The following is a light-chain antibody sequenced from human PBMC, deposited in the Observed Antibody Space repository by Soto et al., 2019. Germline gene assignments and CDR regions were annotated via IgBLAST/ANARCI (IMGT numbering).Light chain of an antibody. CDR1: NIGSKS. J-gene: IGLJ1*01. Sequence: SYELTQPPSVSVAPGKTARITCGGNNIGSKSVHWYQQKPGQAPVLVIYYDSDRPSGIPERFSGSNSENTATMTISRVEAGDEADYYCQVWDGSSDHYVFGIATKLTVL. CDR2: YDS. V-gene: IGLV3-21*04. CDR3: QVWDGSSDHYV.